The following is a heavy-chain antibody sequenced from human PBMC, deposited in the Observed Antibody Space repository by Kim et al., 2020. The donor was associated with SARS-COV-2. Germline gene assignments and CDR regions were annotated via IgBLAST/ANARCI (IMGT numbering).Heavy chain of an antibody. Sequence: GGSLRLSCTASGFTFGDYAMSWFRQAPGKGLERVGFIRSKAYGGTTEYAASVKGRFTISRDDSKSIAYLQMNSLKTEDTAVYYCTKAFLQYTNGFDPWGPRTLVTVSS. CDR1: GFTFGDYA. J-gene: IGHJ5*02. V-gene: IGHV3-49*03. CDR3: TKAFLQYTNGFDP. CDR2: IRSKAYGGTT. D-gene: IGHD4-4*01.